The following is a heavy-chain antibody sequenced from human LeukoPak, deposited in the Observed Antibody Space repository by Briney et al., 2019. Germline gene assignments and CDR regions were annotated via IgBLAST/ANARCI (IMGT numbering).Heavy chain of an antibody. J-gene: IGHJ4*02. CDR2: ISGSGGST. CDR3: VKGSAVAGITFDY. V-gene: IGHV3-23*01. Sequence: GGSLRLSCAASGFTFSSYAMSWVRQAPGKGLEWVSVISGSGGSTYYADSVKGRFTISRDNSKNTLYLQMSSLRAEDSAVYYCVKGSAVAGITFDYWGQGTLVTVSS. CDR1: GFTFSSYA. D-gene: IGHD6-19*01.